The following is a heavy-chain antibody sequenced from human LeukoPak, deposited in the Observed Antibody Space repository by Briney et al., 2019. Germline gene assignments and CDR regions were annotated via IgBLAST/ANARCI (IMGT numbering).Heavy chain of an antibody. CDR3: ARARMVRGVLTGAIDI. D-gene: IGHD3-10*01. Sequence: GGSLRLSCAASGFTLSGYSMNWVRQAPGKGLVWVSRINSDGSDTTYADSVKGRFTISRDNAKNTLYLEMNSLRVEDTAVYYCARARMVRGVLTGAIDIWGQGTMVTVSS. CDR1: GFTLSGYS. V-gene: IGHV3-74*01. CDR2: INSDGSDT. J-gene: IGHJ3*02.